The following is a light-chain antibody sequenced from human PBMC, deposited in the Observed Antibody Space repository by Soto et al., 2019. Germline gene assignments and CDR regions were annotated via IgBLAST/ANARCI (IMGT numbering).Light chain of an antibody. V-gene: IGKV3D-15*01. CDR2: GAS. J-gene: IGKJ1*01. CDR1: QSVSSN. CDR3: QQYGSSGT. Sequence: EIVMTQSPATLSVSPGERATLSCRASQSVSSNLAWYQQKPGQAPRLLLYGASTRATGIPDRFSGSGSGTEFTLTISRLEPEDFAVYYCQQYGSSGTFGQGTKVDIK.